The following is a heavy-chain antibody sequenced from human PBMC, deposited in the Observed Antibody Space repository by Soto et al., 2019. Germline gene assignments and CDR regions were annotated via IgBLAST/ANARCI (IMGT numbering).Heavy chain of an antibody. CDR1: GFTFSNYW. CDR2: IKPDGSER. J-gene: IGHJ4*02. D-gene: IGHD1-1*01. V-gene: IGHV3-7*01. Sequence: DVQLVESGGGLVQPGGSLRLSCATSGFTFSNYWMSWVRQAPGKGLEWVANIKPDGSERYYVDSVKGRFTLSRDNAKNSLSLQMNSLRAEDTAVYDCATDSGTSDYWGQGTLVTVSS. CDR3: ATDSGTSDY.